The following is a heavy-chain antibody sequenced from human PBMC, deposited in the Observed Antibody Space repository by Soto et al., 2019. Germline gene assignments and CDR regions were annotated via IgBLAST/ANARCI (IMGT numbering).Heavy chain of an antibody. J-gene: IGHJ3*02. V-gene: IGHV3-21*01. CDR2: ISSSTTYI. CDR1: EFTFSYYA. D-gene: IGHD6-13*01. CDR3: ARGGPIASAARSFDI. Sequence: EVQLVESGGGLVQPGGSLRLSCAASEFTFSYYAMNWVRQAPGKGLEWVSSISSSTTYIYYADSVKGRFTISRDNAKNSLYLKMNSLRSEATDVYYCARGGPIASAARSFDIWGQGTMVTVS.